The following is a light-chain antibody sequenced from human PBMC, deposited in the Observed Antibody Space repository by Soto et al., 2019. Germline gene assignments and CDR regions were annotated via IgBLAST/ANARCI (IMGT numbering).Light chain of an antibody. J-gene: IGLJ1*01. Sequence: QSALTQPPSASGSPVQSVTISCTGTSSDVGGYNYVSWYQQHPGKAPKLMIYEVTKRPSGVPDRFSGSKSGNTASLTVSGLQAEDEADYYCSSYAGSRYVFGTGTKLTVL. V-gene: IGLV2-8*01. CDR3: SSYAGSRYV. CDR2: EVT. CDR1: SSDVGGYNY.